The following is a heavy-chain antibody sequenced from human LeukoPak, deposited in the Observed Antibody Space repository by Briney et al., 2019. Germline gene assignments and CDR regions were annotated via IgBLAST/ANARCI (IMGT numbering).Heavy chain of an antibody. Sequence: SETLSLTCTVSGGPISSGSYYWSWIRQPAGKGLEWIGRIYTSGSTNYNPSLKSRVTISVDTSKNQFSLKLSSVTAADTAAYYCARGKRYYYDSSGYYLAPHFDYWGQGTLVTVSS. CDR1: GGPISSGSYY. CDR3: ARGKRYYYDSSGYYLAPHFDY. V-gene: IGHV4-61*02. J-gene: IGHJ4*02. CDR2: IYTSGST. D-gene: IGHD3-22*01.